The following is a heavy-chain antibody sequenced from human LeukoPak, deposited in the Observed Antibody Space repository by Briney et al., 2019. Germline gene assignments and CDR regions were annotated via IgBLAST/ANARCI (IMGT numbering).Heavy chain of an antibody. CDR2: MNPNSGNT. J-gene: IGHJ5*02. V-gene: IGHV1-8*01. CDR1: GYSFTSYD. CDR3: AKTSGYSSGPNWFDP. Sequence: GASVKVSCKASGYSFTSYDINWARQATGQGLEWMGWMNPNSGNTGYAQKFQGRVTMTRDTSISTAYMELSSLTSEDTAVYYCAKTSGYSSGPNWFDPWGQGTLVTISP. D-gene: IGHD6-19*01.